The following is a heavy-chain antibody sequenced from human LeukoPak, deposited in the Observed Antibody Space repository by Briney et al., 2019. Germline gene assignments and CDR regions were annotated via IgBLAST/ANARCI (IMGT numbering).Heavy chain of an antibody. CDR2: IRSKAYGGTT. CDR3: TRALYCSGGSCWPFDY. V-gene: IGHV3-49*04. J-gene: IGHJ4*02. Sequence: GRSLRLSCTASGFTFGDYAMSWDRQAPGKGLEWVGFIRSKAYGGTTEYAASVKGRFTISRDDSKSIAYLQMNSLKTEDTAVYYCTRALYCSGGSCWPFDYWGQGTLVTVSS. CDR1: GFTFGDYA. D-gene: IGHD2-15*01.